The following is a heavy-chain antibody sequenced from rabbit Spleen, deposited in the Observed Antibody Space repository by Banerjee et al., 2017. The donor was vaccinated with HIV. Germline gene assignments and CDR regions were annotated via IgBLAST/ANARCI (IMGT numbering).Heavy chain of an antibody. CDR3: ARDLPSVVGWNFNL. CDR1: GVPLSDKDV. V-gene: IGHV1S45*01. D-gene: IGHD1-1*01. CDR2: INIVTGKS. J-gene: IGHJ4*01. Sequence: QALLEESGGGLDTPEGSLPITRKASGVPLSDKDVMCWVRQAPGKGLEWIACINIVTGKSVYASWAKGRFTMSRTSSTTVTLQMTSLTAADTATYFCARDLPSVVGWNFNLWGPGTLVTVS.